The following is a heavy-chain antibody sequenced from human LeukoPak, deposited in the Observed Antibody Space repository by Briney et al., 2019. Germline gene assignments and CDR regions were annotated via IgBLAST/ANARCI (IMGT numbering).Heavy chain of an antibody. Sequence: GGSLRLSCAASGFTFSSYAMHWVRQAPGKGLEWVAVISYDGSNKYYADSVKGRFTISRDNSKNTLYLQMNSLRAEDTAVYYCAREAPDAFDIWGQGTMVTVSS. CDR1: GFTFSSYA. V-gene: IGHV3-30*04. J-gene: IGHJ3*02. CDR3: AREAPDAFDI. CDR2: ISYDGSNK.